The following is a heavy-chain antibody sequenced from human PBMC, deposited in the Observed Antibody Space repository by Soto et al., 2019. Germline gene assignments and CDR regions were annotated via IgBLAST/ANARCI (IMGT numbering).Heavy chain of an antibody. CDR1: QYNFMNFW. D-gene: IGHD3-9*01. CDR2: IFPADSDT. CDR3: TATLTSSMDV. J-gene: IGHJ6*02. V-gene: IGHV5-51*01. Sequence: GESLKISCKGSQYNFMNFWVGWVRQMPGKGLEWMGIIFPADSDTRFSPSFQGRVTMSVDKSTYTAYLQWSSLEASDTAIYYCTATLTSSMDVCDQETPGTVSS.